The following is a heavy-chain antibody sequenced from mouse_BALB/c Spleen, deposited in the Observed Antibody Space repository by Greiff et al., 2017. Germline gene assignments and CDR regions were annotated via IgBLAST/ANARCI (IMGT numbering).Heavy chain of an antibody. J-gene: IGHJ3*01. CDR1: GFSLSTSGMG. Sequence: QVTLKVSGPGILQPSQTLSLTCSFSGFSLSTSGMGVGWIRQPSGKGLEWLAHIWWDDDKYYNTALKSGLTTSKDTSKNQVFLKIASVDTADTATYYCARVYGSSYVNLAWFAYWGQGTLVTVSA. V-gene: IGHV8-8*01. CDR2: IWWDDDK. CDR3: ARVYGSSYVNLAWFAY. D-gene: IGHD1-1*01.